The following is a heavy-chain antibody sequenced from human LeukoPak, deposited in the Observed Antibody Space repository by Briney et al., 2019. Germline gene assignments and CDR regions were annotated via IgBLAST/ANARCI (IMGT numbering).Heavy chain of an antibody. D-gene: IGHD5-12*01. CDR3: AREESGYAGIDY. Sequence: GGSLTLSCAASGFTFSSYAMHWVRQAPGKGLEYVSAISSNGGSTYYANSVKGRFTISRDNSKDTLYLQMGSLRAEDMGVYYCAREESGYAGIDYWGQGTLVSVSS. V-gene: IGHV3-64*01. CDR1: GFTFSSYA. CDR2: ISSNGGST. J-gene: IGHJ4*02.